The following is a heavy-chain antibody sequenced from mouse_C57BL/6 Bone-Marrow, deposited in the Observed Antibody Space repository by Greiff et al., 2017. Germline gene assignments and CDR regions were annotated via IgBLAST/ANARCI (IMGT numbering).Heavy chain of an antibody. J-gene: IGHJ1*03. Sequence: EVKLMESGPGLVKPSQSLSLTCSVTGYSITSGYYWNWIRQFPGNKLEWMGYISYDGSNNYHPSLKNRISITRDPSKNQFFLKLKSVTTEDTATYYCARGGDYYGSRGYWYFDVGGTGTTVTVSS. D-gene: IGHD1-1*01. V-gene: IGHV3-6*01. CDR1: GYSITSGYY. CDR3: ARGGDYYGSRGYWYFDV. CDR2: ISYDGSN.